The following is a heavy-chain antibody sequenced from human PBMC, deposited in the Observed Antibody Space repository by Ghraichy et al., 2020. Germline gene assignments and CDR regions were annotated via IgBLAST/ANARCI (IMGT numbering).Heavy chain of an antibody. CDR3: ARGLGAEQWLGPLSAFDI. Sequence: SETLSLTCAVYGGSFSGYYWSWIRQPPGKGLEWIGEINHSGSTNYNPSLKSRVTISVDTSKNQFSLKLSSVTAADTAVYYCARGLGAEQWLGPLSAFDIWGQGTMVTVSS. D-gene: IGHD6-19*01. V-gene: IGHV4-34*01. J-gene: IGHJ3*02. CDR1: GGSFSGYY. CDR2: INHSGST.